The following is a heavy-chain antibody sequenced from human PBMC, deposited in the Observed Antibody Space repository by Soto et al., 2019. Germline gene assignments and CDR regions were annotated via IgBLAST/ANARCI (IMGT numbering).Heavy chain of an antibody. CDR1: GFTFSGYW. Sequence: GGSLRLSCEASGFTFSGYWMSWVRQAPGKGLEWVADIKHDGSVQYYVDSVKGRLTISRDNAKKQLYLQMNGLRAEDTALYYCSRAPYSNAWYRFDLWGQGTLVTVSS. CDR3: SRAPYSNAWYRFDL. V-gene: IGHV3-7*03. D-gene: IGHD4-4*01. J-gene: IGHJ4*02. CDR2: IKHDGSVQ.